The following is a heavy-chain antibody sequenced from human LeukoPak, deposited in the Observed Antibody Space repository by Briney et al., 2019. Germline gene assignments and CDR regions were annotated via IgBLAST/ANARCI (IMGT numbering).Heavy chain of an antibody. V-gene: IGHV3-23*01. CDR1: GIVFSSTA. CDR2: ISGGGERT. Sequence: GGSLRLSCAASGIVFSSTAMNWARQSPGRGLEWLSAISGGGERTFYADSVKGRFTISRDNSKNMVYLQMNSPRGEATVIYSRGKDGGQYSSGPEFDARGQGALVTASS. J-gene: IGHJ5*02. CDR3: GKDGGQYSSGPEFDA. D-gene: IGHD6-19*01.